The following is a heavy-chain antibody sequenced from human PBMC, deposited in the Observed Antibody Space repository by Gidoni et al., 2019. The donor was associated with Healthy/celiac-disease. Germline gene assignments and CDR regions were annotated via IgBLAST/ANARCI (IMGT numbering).Heavy chain of an antibody. CDR2: IIPIFGTA. CDR3: ASSGYGGWFDP. D-gene: IGHD3-9*01. CDR1: GGTFSSYA. J-gene: IGHJ5*02. V-gene: IGHV1-69*01. Sequence: QVQLVQSGAEVKKPGSSVNVSCKASGGTFSSYAISWVRQAPGQGLEWMGGIIPIFGTANYAQKCQGRVTITADESTSTADMELSSLRSEDTAVYYCASSGYGGWFDPWGQGTLVTVSS.